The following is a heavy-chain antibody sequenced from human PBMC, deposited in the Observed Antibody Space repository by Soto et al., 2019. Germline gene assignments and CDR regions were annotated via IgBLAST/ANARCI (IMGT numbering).Heavy chain of an antibody. V-gene: IGHV4-31*03. Sequence: SETLSLTCTVSGGSISSGGYYWSWIRQHPGKGLEWIGYIYYSGSTYYNPSLKSRVTISVDTSKNQFSLKLSSVTAADTAVYYCARVGKSNWFDPWGQGTLVTVSS. CDR1: GGSISSGGYY. CDR2: IYYSGST. CDR3: ARVGKSNWFDP. J-gene: IGHJ5*02.